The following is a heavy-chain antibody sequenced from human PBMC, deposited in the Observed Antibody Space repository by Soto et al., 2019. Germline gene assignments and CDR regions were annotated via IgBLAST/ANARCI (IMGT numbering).Heavy chain of an antibody. J-gene: IGHJ4*02. D-gene: IGHD3-10*01. CDR2: ISAYNGNT. V-gene: IGHV1-18*01. CDR1: GYTFTSYG. CDR3: AREAYYYGSGSYYKMGCDY. Sequence: QVQLVQSGAEVKKPGASVKVSCKASGYTFTSYGISWVRQAPGQGLEWMGWISAYNGNTNYAQKLQGRVTMTTDTSTSTAYMELRSLRSDDTAVYYCAREAYYYGSGSYYKMGCDYWGQGTLVTVSS.